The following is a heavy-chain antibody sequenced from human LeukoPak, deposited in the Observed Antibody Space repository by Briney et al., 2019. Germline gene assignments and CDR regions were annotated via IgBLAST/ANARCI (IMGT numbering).Heavy chain of an antibody. Sequence: LPGGSLRLSCAASGIVFSNTAMNWARQSPGRGLEWVSAVSGGGERTFYADSVKGRFTISRDNSKNMLYLQMNSLRADDTAIYYCGKDGGQYSSGPEFDPRGQGTLVTVSS. CDR2: VSGGGERT. CDR3: GKDGGQYSSGPEFDP. CDR1: GIVFSNTA. D-gene: IGHD6-19*01. J-gene: IGHJ5*02. V-gene: IGHV3-23*01.